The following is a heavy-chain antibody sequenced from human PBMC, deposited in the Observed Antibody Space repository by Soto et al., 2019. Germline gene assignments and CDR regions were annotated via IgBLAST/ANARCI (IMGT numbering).Heavy chain of an antibody. J-gene: IGHJ6*03. CDR2: IYYSGST. D-gene: IGHD1-1*01. CDR1: GGSISSYY. CDR3: ARHHTTLYYYYYMDV. V-gene: IGHV4-59*08. Sequence: PLETLSLTCTVSGGSISSYYWSWIRQPPGKGLEWIGYIYYSGSTYYNPSLKSRVTISVDTSKNQLALKVSSVTAADTAVYYCARHHTTLYYYYYMDVWGKGTTVTVSS.